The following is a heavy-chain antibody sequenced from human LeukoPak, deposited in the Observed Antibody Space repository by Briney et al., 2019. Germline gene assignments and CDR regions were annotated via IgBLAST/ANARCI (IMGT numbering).Heavy chain of an antibody. D-gene: IGHD6-25*01. CDR1: GGFISSSSYY. CDR3: ARDGGGAQQRLIRLTYFDF. V-gene: IGHV4-39*07. Sequence: PSETLSLTCTVSGGFISSSSYYWGWIRQPPGKGLEWIGSIYYSGSTYYNPSLRSRVTISVDTSKNHFSLKVSSVTAADTAMYYCARDGGGAQQRLIRLTYFDFWGQGTLVTVSS. J-gene: IGHJ4*02. CDR2: IYYSGST.